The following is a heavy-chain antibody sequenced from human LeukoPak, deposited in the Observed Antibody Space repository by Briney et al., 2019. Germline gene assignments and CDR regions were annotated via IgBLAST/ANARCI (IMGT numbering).Heavy chain of an antibody. V-gene: IGHV4-59*01. J-gene: IGHJ6*02. D-gene: IGHD3-10*01. Sequence: PSETLSLTCTVSGGSISSYYWSWIRQPPGKGLEWIGYIYYSGSTNYNPSLKSRVTISVDTSNNQFSLKLSSVTAADTAVYYCAGFGENGMDVWGQGTTVTVSS. CDR2: IYYSGST. CDR3: AGFGENGMDV. CDR1: GGSISSYY.